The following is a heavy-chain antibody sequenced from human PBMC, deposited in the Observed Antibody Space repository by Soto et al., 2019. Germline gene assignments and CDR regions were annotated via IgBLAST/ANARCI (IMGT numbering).Heavy chain of an antibody. CDR3: TRGVYCRSNTCSPGMDV. CDR1: GFTFSSYA. D-gene: IGHD2-2*01. V-gene: IGHV3-30*03. CDR2: ISDDGSSK. J-gene: IGHJ6*02. Sequence: QVHLVESEGGVVLPGRSLRLSCADSGFTFSSYAMHWVRQAPGKGLEWVAIISDDGSSKHYADSVNGRFTISRDNSKNTLYLQMNSLRGEDTAVYYCTRGVYCRSNTCSPGMDVWGQGTSVTVSS.